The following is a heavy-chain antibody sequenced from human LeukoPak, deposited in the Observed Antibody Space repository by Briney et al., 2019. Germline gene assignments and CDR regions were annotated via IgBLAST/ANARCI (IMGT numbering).Heavy chain of an antibody. CDR1: GGSISSGDYY. D-gene: IGHD3-22*01. CDR3: ARALTYYYDSSGAIDAFDI. J-gene: IGHJ3*02. V-gene: IGHV4-30-4*01. CDR2: IYYSGST. Sequence: SETLSLTCTVSGGSISSGDYYWSWIRQPPGKGLEWIGYIYYSGSTYYNPSLKSRVTISVDTSKNQFSLKLSSVTAADTAVYYCARALTYYYDSSGAIDAFDIWGQGTMVTVSS.